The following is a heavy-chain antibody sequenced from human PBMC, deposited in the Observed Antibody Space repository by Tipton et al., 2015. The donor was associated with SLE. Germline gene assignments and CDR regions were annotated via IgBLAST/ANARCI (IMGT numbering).Heavy chain of an antibody. V-gene: IGHV4-39*07. CDR1: GGSISSSSYY. CDR3: ASRPEHYFYYMDV. CDR2: IFYSGST. Sequence: TLSLTCTVSGGSISSSSYYWGWFRQPPGKGLEWIGSIFYSGSTYFNLSLKSRVTISVDTSKNQFSLKLSSVTAADTAVYYCASRPEHYFYYMDVWGKGTTVTVSS. D-gene: IGHD6-6*01. J-gene: IGHJ6*03.